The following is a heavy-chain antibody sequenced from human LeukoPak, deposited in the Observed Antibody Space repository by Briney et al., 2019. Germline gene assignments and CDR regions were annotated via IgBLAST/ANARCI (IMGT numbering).Heavy chain of an antibody. D-gene: IGHD3-10*01. CDR3: ARHVMGVTGLDY. CDR2: IYTSGST. V-gene: IGHV4-61*02. CDR1: GGSISSGSYY. J-gene: IGHJ4*02. Sequence: SQTLSLTCTVSGGSISSGSYYWSWIRQPAGKGLEWIGRIYTSGSTNYNPSLKSRVTISVDTSKNQFSLKLSSMTAADTAVYYCARHVMGVTGLDYWGQGTLVTVSS.